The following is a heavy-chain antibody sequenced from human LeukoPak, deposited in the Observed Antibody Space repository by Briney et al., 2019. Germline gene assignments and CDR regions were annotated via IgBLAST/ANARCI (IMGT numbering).Heavy chain of an antibody. CDR1: GGTFSSYA. CDR3: ARNLGRGSYSGGY. V-gene: IGHV1-8*02. CDR2: MNPNSGNT. J-gene: IGHJ4*02. D-gene: IGHD1-26*01. Sequence: ASVKVSCKASGGTFSSYAINWVRQATGQGLEWMGWMNPNSGNTGYAQKFQGRVTMTRNTSISTAYMELSSLRSEDTAVYYCARNLGRGSYSGGYWGQGTLVTVSS.